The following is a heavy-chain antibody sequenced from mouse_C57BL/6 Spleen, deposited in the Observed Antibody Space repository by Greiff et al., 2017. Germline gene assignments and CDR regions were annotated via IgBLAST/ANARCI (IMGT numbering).Heavy chain of an antibody. CDR2: IYPGIGST. Sequence: QVHVMQPGAELVKPGASVTMSCKVSGYTFTSYWITWVKQRPGQCREWSGDIYPGIGSTNYNEKFKSKATLTVDTSSSTAYMQLRSLTSEDSAVYYCARFELGRGVYFDYWGQGTTLTVSS. CDR1: GYTFTSYW. V-gene: IGHV1-55*01. D-gene: IGHD4-1*01. CDR3: ARFELGRGVYFDY. J-gene: IGHJ2*01.